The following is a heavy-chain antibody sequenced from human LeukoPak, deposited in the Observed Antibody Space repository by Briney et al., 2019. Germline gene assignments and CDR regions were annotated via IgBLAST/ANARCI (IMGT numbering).Heavy chain of an antibody. Sequence: PGGSLRLSCAASGFTLSSYWMTWVRQAPGKGLEWVANIKPDGSEKTYVDPVKGRFTISRDDPQNSLYLQMNSLRGEDTAVYYCARVAVSATGAQDIWGQGTMVTVSS. V-gene: IGHV3-7*04. CDR1: GFTLSSYW. CDR3: ARVAVSATGAQDI. CDR2: IKPDGSEK. D-gene: IGHD6-19*01. J-gene: IGHJ3*02.